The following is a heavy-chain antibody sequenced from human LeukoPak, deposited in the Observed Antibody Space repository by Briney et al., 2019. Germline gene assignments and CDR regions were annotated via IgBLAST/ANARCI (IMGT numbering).Heavy chain of an antibody. V-gene: IGHV1-46*01. Sequence: ASVKVSCKASGYTFISYYMHWVRQAPGQGLEWMGIINPSGGSTSYAQKFQGRVTMTRDTSTSTVYMELSSLRSEDTAVYYCARGGQDTIFGVASLFDYWGQGTLVTVSS. D-gene: IGHD3-3*01. CDR2: INPSGGST. CDR3: ARGGQDTIFGVASLFDY. CDR1: GYTFISYY. J-gene: IGHJ4*02.